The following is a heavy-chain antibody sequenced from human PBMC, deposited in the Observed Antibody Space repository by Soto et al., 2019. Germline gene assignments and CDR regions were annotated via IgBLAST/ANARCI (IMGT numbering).Heavy chain of an antibody. CDR3: ARYTGSNSLFDS. CDR1: GYTFTGDN. CDR2: INPKSGYT. V-gene: IGHV1-2*02. D-gene: IGHD1-26*01. Sequence: QVQLVQSGAEVKKPGASITVSCKASGYTFTGDNLHWVRQAPGQGLEWMAWINPKSGYTKSAQKFQARVTLTRDTSISTAYMELRSLRSEDTAVYFCARYTGSNSLFDSWGQGTLVTVSS. J-gene: IGHJ4*02.